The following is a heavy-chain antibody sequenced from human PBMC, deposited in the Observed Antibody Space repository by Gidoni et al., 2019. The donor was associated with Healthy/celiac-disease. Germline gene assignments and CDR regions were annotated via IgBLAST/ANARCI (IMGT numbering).Heavy chain of an antibody. D-gene: IGHD2-2*01. CDR3: AKAGYCSSTSCYYFDY. J-gene: IGHJ4*02. Sequence: QVQLVESGGGVVQPGRSLRLSCAASGFTFSSYGMHCVRQAPGKGLEWVAVISYDGSNKYYADSVKGRFTISRDNSKNTLYLQMNSLRAEDTAVYYCAKAGYCSSTSCYYFDYWGQGTLVTVSS. CDR1: GFTFSSYG. CDR2: ISYDGSNK. V-gene: IGHV3-30*18.